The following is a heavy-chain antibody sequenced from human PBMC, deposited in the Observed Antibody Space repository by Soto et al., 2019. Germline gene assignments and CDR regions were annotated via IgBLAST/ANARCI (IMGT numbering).Heavy chain of an antibody. CDR1: GFTFSTYW. Sequence: EVQMVESGGGLVQPGGSLRLSCAASGFTFSTYWMHWVRQALGKGPVWVSRINSDGSSTSYADSVKGRFTISRDNAKNTLYLQMNSLRAEDTAVYYCAREVLSGYYNNFDYWGQGTLVTVSS. CDR3: AREVLSGYYNNFDY. CDR2: INSDGSST. V-gene: IGHV3-74*01. D-gene: IGHD3-22*01. J-gene: IGHJ4*02.